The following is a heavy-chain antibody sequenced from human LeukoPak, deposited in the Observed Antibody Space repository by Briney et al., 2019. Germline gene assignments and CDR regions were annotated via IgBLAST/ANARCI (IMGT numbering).Heavy chain of an antibody. CDR2: AFHSGNS. CDR1: GYSISSGYY. V-gene: IGHV4-38-2*02. CDR3: ARDSSNYDSTVDS. D-gene: IGHD3-9*01. J-gene: IGHJ4*02. Sequence: SETLSLTCNVSGYSISSGYYWGWIRQPPGKGLEWIGSAFHSGNSFYNPSLKSRVTISLDTSKNQFSLKLSSVTAADTAVYYCARDSSNYDSTVDSWGQGTLVTVSS.